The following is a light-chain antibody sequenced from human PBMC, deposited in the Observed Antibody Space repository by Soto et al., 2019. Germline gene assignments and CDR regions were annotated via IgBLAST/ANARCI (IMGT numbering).Light chain of an antibody. CDR2: EVT. CDR1: SSDVGGYKH. Sequence: QSALTQPASVSGLPGQSITISCTGTSSDVGGYKHVSWYQQHPGKAPKLVIYEVTNRPSGVSNRFSGSKSGNTASLTISGLQAEDEADYYCGSYTSTTTRVFGGGTKLTVL. CDR3: GSYTSTTTRV. J-gene: IGLJ3*02. V-gene: IGLV2-14*01.